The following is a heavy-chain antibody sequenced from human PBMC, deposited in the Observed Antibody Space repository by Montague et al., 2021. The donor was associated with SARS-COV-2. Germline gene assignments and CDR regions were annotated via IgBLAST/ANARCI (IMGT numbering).Heavy chain of an antibody. V-gene: IGHV3-21*01. D-gene: IGHD2-2*01. CDR3: ARGVRGSGTRSL. J-gene: IGHJ4*02. CDR1: GFTFSSYS. Sequence: SLILSCAASGFTFSSYSMNWVRQAPGKGLEWVSSISSSSYIYYADSVKGRFTISRDNAKNSLYLQMNSLRAEDTAVYYCARGVRGSGTRSLWGQGTLVTVSS. CDR2: ISSSSYI.